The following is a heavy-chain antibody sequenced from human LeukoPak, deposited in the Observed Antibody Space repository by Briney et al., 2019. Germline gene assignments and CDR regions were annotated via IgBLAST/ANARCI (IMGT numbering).Heavy chain of an antibody. V-gene: IGHV1-2*02. D-gene: IGHD2/OR15-2a*01. CDR2: INPNSGGT. CDR1: GYTFTGYY. CDR3: ARAPTNIFNWFDP. Sequence: ASVKVSCKASGYTFTGYYMHWVRQAPGQGLERMGWINPNSGGTNYAQKFQGRVTMTRDTSISTAYMELSRLRSDDTAVYYCARAPTNIFNWFDPWGQGTLVTVSS. J-gene: IGHJ5*02.